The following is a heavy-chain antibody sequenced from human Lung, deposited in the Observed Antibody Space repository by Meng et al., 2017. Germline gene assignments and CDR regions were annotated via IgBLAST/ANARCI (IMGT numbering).Heavy chain of an antibody. CDR3: ARAPDYGVGTWFDP. J-gene: IGHJ5*02. V-gene: IGHV4-31*11. CDR2: TFYTGSA. D-gene: IGHD4-17*01. CDR1: GGSISSGGYY. Sequence: QVQLQESGPGLGKPSQTLSLTSAVSGGSISSGGYYWSGIRQHPGKGLEWIGYTFYTGSAYYNPSLKSRVTITADTSKNQFSLRLTSVTAADTAVYYCARAPDYGVGTWFDPWGQGTLVTVSS.